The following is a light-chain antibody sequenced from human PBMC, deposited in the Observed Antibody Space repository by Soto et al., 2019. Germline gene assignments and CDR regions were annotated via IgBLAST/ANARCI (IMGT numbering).Light chain of an antibody. CDR3: MQGTLWPPT. Sequence: DVVMTQSPLSLPVTLEQPASISCRSSQSLVYSDGNAYLSWFQQRPGQSPRRLIYKASNRDSGVPDRFSGSGSGTDFTLQINRVEAEDVGIYYCMQGTLWPPTFGRGTRVEI. CDR1: QSLVYSDGNAY. V-gene: IGKV2-30*01. CDR2: KAS. J-gene: IGKJ1*01.